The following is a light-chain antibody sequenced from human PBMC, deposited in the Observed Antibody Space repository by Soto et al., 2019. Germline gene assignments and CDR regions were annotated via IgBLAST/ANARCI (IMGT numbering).Light chain of an antibody. CDR1: QSVSSSY. Sequence: EIVLTQSPGTLSLSPGERATLSCRTSQSVSSSYIAWYQQKPGQAPRLLIYGASARATGIPDRFSGSGSGTDFTLTISRLEPEDFAVYYCQQYGSSPQMYIFGQGTKLEIK. CDR2: GAS. J-gene: IGKJ2*01. V-gene: IGKV3-20*01. CDR3: QQYGSSPQMYI.